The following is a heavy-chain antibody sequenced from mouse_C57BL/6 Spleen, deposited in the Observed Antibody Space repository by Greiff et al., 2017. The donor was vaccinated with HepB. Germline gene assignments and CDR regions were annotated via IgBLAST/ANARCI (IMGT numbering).Heavy chain of an antibody. V-gene: IGHV1-64*01. J-gene: IGHJ3*01. CDR1: GYTFTSYW. Sequence: VQLQQSGAELVKPGASVKLSCKASGYTFTSYWMHWVKQRPGQGLEWIGMIHPNSGSTNYNEKFQSKATLTVDKSSSPAYMQLSSLTSEDSAVYYCAREGIYDDGSSYAGFAYWGQGTLVTVSA. CDR3: AREGIYDDGSSYAGFAY. CDR2: IHPNSGST. D-gene: IGHD1-1*01.